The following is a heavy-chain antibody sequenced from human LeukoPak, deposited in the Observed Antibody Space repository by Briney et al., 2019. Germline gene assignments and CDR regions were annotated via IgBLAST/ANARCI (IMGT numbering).Heavy chain of an antibody. Sequence: ASVKVSCMASGYXFTSYYMHWVRQAPGQGLEWMGTINPSGGSTSYAQEFQGRVTMTRDTSTSTVYIELSSLRSEDTAVYYCATTSRGGLCYDYWGQGTLVTVSS. J-gene: IGHJ4*02. D-gene: IGHD1-26*01. CDR2: INPSGGST. CDR3: ATTSRGGLCYDY. CDR1: GYXFTSYY. V-gene: IGHV1-46*01.